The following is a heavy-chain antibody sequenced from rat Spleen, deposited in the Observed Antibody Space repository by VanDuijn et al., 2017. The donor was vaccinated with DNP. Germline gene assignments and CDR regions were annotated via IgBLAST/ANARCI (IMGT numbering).Heavy chain of an antibody. CDR1: IFTFSDYN. J-gene: IGHJ2*01. Sequence: EVQLVESGGGLVQPGRSLKLSCAASIFTFSDYNMAWVRQAPKKGLEWVATIIYDGTRTYYRDSVKGRFTISRDNAKSTLYLQMDSLRSEDTATYYCASLYGYNYFDCWGQGVMVTVSS. V-gene: IGHV5S10*01. D-gene: IGHD1-9*01. CDR3: ASLYGYNYFDC. CDR2: IIYDGTRT.